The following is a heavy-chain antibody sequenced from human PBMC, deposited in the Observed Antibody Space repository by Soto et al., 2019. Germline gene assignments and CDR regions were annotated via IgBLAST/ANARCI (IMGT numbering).Heavy chain of an antibody. CDR3: ARLRWETENNWFDP. V-gene: IGHV4-30-4*01. CDR2: IYHSGST. CDR1: GDSINSVDHY. Sequence: SETLSLTCTVSGDSINSVDHYWSWIRQPPGKGLEWMGYIYHSGSTHYNPSLNSRLTISIDTSTNRFSLNLTSVTAADTAVYFCARLRWETENNWFDPWGQGALVTVSS. J-gene: IGHJ5*02. D-gene: IGHD1-26*01.